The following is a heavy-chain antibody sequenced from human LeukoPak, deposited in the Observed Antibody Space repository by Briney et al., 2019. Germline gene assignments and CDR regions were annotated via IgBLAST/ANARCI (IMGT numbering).Heavy chain of an antibody. Sequence: GGSLRLSCAASGFTFSSYGMHWVRQAPGKGLEWVAVISYDGSNKYYADSVKGRFTISRDNSKNTLYLQMNSLRAEDTAVYYCARDPRPSYYYGMDVWGQGTTVTVSS. CDR2: ISYDGSNK. V-gene: IGHV3-30*03. CDR3: ARDPRPSYYYGMDV. CDR1: GFTFSSYG. J-gene: IGHJ6*02. D-gene: IGHD6-6*01.